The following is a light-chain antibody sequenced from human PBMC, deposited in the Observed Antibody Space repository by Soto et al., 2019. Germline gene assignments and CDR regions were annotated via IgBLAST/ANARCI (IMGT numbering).Light chain of an antibody. CDR2: GAS. V-gene: IGKV3-20*01. Sequence: EVVLTQSPGTLSLSPGERATLSCRASQSVSNTYVAWYQHIPGQTPRLLIYGASNSATGIPDRFSGSGSGTDFTLTISRLEPEDFAVYYCQQHDSSPWMFGQGTKVDI. CDR1: QSVSNTY. J-gene: IGKJ1*01. CDR3: QQHDSSPWM.